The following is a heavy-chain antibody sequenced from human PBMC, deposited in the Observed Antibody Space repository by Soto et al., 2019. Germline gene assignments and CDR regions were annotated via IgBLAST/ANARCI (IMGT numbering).Heavy chain of an antibody. CDR1: GGSISSSSYY. V-gene: IGHV4-39*01. J-gene: IGHJ2*01. Sequence: QLQLQESGPGLVKPSETLSLTCTVSGGSISSSSYYWGWIRQPPGKGLEWIGSIYYSGSTYYNPSLTSRVTISVDTSKNQFSLKLSSMTAADTAVYYCARRPSSGSYHYWYFDLWGRGTLVTVSS. CDR2: IYYSGST. CDR3: ARRPSSGSYHYWYFDL. D-gene: IGHD1-26*01.